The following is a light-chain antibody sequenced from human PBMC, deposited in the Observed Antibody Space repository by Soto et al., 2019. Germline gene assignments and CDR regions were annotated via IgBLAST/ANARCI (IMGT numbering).Light chain of an antibody. CDR3: QQYLSLLT. V-gene: IGKV1-33*01. CDR2: TAS. Sequence: DIQMTQSPSYLPASVGDRVTISCQASQAISKYVNWYQQKPGKAPKLLFYTASNLETGVPSRFSGSGSGTQFTFTISSLQPEDIATYYCQQYLSLLTFGGGTKVDIK. J-gene: IGKJ4*01. CDR1: QAISKY.